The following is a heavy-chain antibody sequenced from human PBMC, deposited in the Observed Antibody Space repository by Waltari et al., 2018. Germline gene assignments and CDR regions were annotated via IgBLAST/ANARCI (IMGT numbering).Heavy chain of an antibody. Sequence: QVQLQQWGAGLLKPSETLSLTCAVYGGSFSGYYWSWIRQPPGKGLEWIGEINHSGSTNYNPAIKSRVTISVDTSKNQFSLKLSSVTAADTAVYYCARTTRHMWIHYYYMDVWGKGTTVTISS. CDR3: ARTTRHMWIHYYYMDV. J-gene: IGHJ6*03. CDR2: INHSGST. CDR1: GGSFSGYY. V-gene: IGHV4-34*01. D-gene: IGHD4-4*01.